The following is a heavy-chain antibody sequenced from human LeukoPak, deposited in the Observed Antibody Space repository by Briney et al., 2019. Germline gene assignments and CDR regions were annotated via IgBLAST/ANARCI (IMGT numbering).Heavy chain of an antibody. Sequence: GGSLRLSCAASGFTFTTYWMTWVRRAPGKGLEWVANIKEDGSEKYNVDSVKGRFAISRDSAKNSVYLQMNSLRVEDTAVYYCAREKWRPSGRWEPLDYWGQGTLVTVSS. V-gene: IGHV3-7*01. J-gene: IGHJ4*02. CDR2: IKEDGSEK. CDR3: AREKWRPSGRWEPLDY. CDR1: GFTFTTYW. D-gene: IGHD1-26*01.